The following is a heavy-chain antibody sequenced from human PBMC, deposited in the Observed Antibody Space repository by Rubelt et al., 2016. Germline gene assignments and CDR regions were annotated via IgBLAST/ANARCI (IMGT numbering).Heavy chain of an antibody. D-gene: IGHD4-17*01. J-gene: IGHJ4*02. V-gene: IGHV3-23*04. CDR1: GFTFSTYG. Sequence: EVQLVESGGGLVQPGGSLRLSCVGSGFTFSTYGIHWVRQAPGKGLEWVSSISDSGGSTYYADSVKGRFTISRDNSKSTLFLQMNSLRPEDTAMYDCARDCGGGDYGYCRGPDFWGQGTLVTVSS. CDR2: ISDSGGST. CDR3: ARDCGGGDYGYCRGPDF.